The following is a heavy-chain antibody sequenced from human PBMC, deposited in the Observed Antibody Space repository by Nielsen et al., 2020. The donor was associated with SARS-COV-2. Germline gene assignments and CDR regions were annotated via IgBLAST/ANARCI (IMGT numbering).Heavy chain of an antibody. J-gene: IGHJ3*01. CDR1: GFTFNIYA. D-gene: IGHD3-10*01. CDR3: AKDGVVRGDALDL. Sequence: GGSLKISCAASGFTFNIYAMAWVRRAPGRGLQWVTGVSASGGSTYYTDSVKGRFSTSRDNSKNTLFLQMHSLRVEDTALYYCAKDGVVRGDALDLWGQGTMVTVSS. CDR2: VSASGGST. V-gene: IGHV3-23*01.